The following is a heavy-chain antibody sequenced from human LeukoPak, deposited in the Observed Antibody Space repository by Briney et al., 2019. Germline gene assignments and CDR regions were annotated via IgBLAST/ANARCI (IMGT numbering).Heavy chain of an antibody. Sequence: GGSLRLSCAASGFTFSSYSMNWVRQAPGKGLEWVSSISSSSSYIYYADSVKGRFTISRDNSKNTLFLQMNSLRAEDTAVYYCARRGESASYGDYRFDYWGQGTLVTVSS. D-gene: IGHD4-17*01. V-gene: IGHV3-21*04. J-gene: IGHJ4*02. CDR1: GFTFSSYS. CDR2: ISSSSSYI. CDR3: ARRGESASYGDYRFDY.